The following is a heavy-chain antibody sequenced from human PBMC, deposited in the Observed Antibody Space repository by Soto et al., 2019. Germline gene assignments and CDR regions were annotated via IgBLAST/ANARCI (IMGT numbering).Heavy chain of an antibody. J-gene: IGHJ4*01. CDR3: AKEIAVAGDLDY. D-gene: IGHD6-19*01. Sequence: GGSLRLSCVASGFTFRSYGIHWVRRAPGKGLEGVAVVSSNGRATYYVDSVKGRVTISRDNSKNPLYLXMDSLRPWDTAVYYCAKEIAVAGDLDYWGHGTLVTSPQ. CDR1: GFTFRSYG. V-gene: IGHV3-30*18. CDR2: VSSNGRAT.